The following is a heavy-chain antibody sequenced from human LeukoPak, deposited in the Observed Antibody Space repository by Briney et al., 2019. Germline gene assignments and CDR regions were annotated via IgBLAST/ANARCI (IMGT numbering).Heavy chain of an antibody. J-gene: IGHJ6*02. Sequence: GASVKVSCKASGYTFTIYYMHWVRQAPGQGLEWLGIFNPSGDTTSYAQKFQGRVTMTRDTSASTAYMELSSLRSEDTAVYYCARGTIFGVVNYYYGMDVWGQGTTVTVSS. V-gene: IGHV1-46*01. CDR2: FNPSGDTT. D-gene: IGHD3-3*01. CDR1: GYTFTIYY. CDR3: ARGTIFGVVNYYYGMDV.